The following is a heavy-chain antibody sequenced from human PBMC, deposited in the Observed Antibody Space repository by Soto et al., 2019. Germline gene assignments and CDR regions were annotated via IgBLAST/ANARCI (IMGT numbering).Heavy chain of an antibody. CDR3: ARESADRGVQDV. V-gene: IGHV1-2*02. CDR2: INPNSGGT. CDR1: GYTFTGYY. D-gene: IGHD2-15*01. Sequence: ASVKVSCKASGYTFTGYYMHWVRQAPGQGLEWMGWINPNSGGTNYAQKFQGRVTMTRDTSISTAYMELSRLRSDDTAVYYCARESADRGVQDVCGQGTTVTVYS. J-gene: IGHJ6*02.